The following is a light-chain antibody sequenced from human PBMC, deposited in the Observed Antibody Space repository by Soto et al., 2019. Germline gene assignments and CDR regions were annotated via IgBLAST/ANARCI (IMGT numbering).Light chain of an antibody. CDR3: QHYNSYSEA. Sequence: DIQMTQSPSTLSGSVGDRVTITCRASQTISSWLAWYQQKPGKAPKLLIYKASTLKSGGPSRFSGSGSGTEFPLTISSLQPDDFATYYCQHYNSYSEAFGQGTKVDI. CDR1: QTISSW. J-gene: IGKJ1*01. V-gene: IGKV1-5*03. CDR2: KAS.